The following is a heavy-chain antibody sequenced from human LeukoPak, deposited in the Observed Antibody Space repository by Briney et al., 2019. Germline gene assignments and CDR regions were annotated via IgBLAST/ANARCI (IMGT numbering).Heavy chain of an antibody. CDR1: GGSISSYY. J-gene: IGHJ3*02. CDR2: IYTSGST. D-gene: IGHD3-16*02. V-gene: IGHV4-4*07. CDR3: ASYPRGVIVSADDAFDI. Sequence: SETLSLTCTVSGGSISSYYWSWIRQPAGKGLEWIGRIYTSGSTNYNPSLKSRVTMSVDTSKNQFSLKLSSVTAADTAVYYCASYPRGVIVSADDAFDIWGQWTMVTVSS.